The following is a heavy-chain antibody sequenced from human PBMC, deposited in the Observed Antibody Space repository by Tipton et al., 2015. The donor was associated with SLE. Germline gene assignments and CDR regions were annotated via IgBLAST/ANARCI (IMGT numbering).Heavy chain of an antibody. CDR1: GFTVSTYG. V-gene: IGHV3-33*01. J-gene: IGHJ4*02. D-gene: IGHD6-19*01. Sequence: SLRLSCAASGFTVSTYGMHWVRQAPGKGLEWVAVIWADGSNKYYADSVKGRFAISRDTSKNTLYLQMNSPKIEDTAIYYCVHGSGWLDYWGQGTPVTVSS. CDR3: VHGSGWLDY. CDR2: IWADGSNK.